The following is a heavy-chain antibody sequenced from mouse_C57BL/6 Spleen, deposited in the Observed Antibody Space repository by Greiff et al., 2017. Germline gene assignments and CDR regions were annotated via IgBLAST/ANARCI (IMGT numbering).Heavy chain of an antibody. CDR1: GYTFTSYW. Sequence: QVQLQQPGAELVKPGASVKLSCKASGYTFTSYWMQWVKQRPGPGLEWIGEIDPSASYTNYNQKFKGKATLTVDTSSSTAYMQLSSLTSEDSAVYYCARGLSYWGQGTTLTVSS. CDR2: IDPSASYT. CDR3: ARGLSY. J-gene: IGHJ2*01. D-gene: IGHD2-2*01. V-gene: IGHV1-50*01.